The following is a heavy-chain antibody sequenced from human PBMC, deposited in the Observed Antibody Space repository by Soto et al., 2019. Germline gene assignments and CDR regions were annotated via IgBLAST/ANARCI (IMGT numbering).Heavy chain of an antibody. J-gene: IGHJ6*02. D-gene: IGHD5-18*01. CDR2: ISYDGSNK. Sequence: GGSLRLSCAASGFTFSSYGMHWVRQAPGKGLEWVAVISYDGSNKYYSDSVKGRFTISRDNSKNTLYLQMNSRRAEDTAVYYCAKQRIQLWLYGMDVWGQGTTVTVSS. V-gene: IGHV3-30*18. CDR3: AKQRIQLWLYGMDV. CDR1: GFTFSSYG.